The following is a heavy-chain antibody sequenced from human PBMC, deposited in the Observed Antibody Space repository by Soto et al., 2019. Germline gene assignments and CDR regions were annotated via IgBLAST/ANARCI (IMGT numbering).Heavy chain of an antibody. CDR2: INHSGST. D-gene: IGHD6-13*01. V-gene: IGHV4-39*07. J-gene: IGHJ5*02. Sequence: PSETLSLTCTVSGCSISSGGYYWRWIRQPPGKGLEWIGEINHSGSTNYNPSLKSRVTISVDTSKNQFSLKLSSVTAADTSVYYCARGQSSPVSNWFDPWGQGPLVTVSS. CDR3: ARGQSSPVSNWFDP. CDR1: GCSISSGGYY.